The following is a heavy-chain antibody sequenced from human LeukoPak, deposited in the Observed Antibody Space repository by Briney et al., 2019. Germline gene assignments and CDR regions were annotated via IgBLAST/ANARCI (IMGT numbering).Heavy chain of an antibody. V-gene: IGHV3-7*01. D-gene: IGHD3-3*01. CDR1: GFTFSSYW. Sequence: GGSLRLSCAASGFTFSSYWMSWVRQAPGKGLEWVANIKQDGSEKYYVDSVKGRFTISRDNAKNSLYLQMNSLRAEDTAVYYCARDHDFWSGYYRALGAFDIWGQGTMVTASS. CDR2: IKQDGSEK. J-gene: IGHJ3*02. CDR3: ARDHDFWSGYYRALGAFDI.